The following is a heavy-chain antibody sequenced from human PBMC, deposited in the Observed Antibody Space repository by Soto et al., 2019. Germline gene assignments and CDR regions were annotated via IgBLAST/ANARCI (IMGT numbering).Heavy chain of an antibody. V-gene: IGHV3-30*18. Sequence: QVQLVESGGGVVQPGRSLRLSCAASGFTFSSYGMHWVRQAPGKGLEWVAVISYDGSNKYYADSVKGRFTISRDNSKNTLYPQMNSLRAEDTAVYYCAKGVVAAMKFDPWGQGTLVTVSS. CDR1: GFTFSSYG. CDR2: ISYDGSNK. D-gene: IGHD2-15*01. J-gene: IGHJ5*02. CDR3: AKGVVAAMKFDP.